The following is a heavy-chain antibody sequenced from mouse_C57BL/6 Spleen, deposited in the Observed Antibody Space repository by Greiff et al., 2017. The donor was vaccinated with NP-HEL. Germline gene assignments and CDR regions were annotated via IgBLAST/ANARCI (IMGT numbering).Heavy chain of an antibody. Sequence: QVQLQQPGAELVRPGSSVKLSCKASGYTFTSYWMHWVKQRPIQGLEWIGNIDPSDSDTHYNQKFKDKATLTVDKSSSTAYMQLSSLTSEDSAVYYCAKWVLGFDYWGQGTTLTVSS. J-gene: IGHJ2*01. CDR3: AKWVLGFDY. D-gene: IGHD4-1*01. CDR1: GYTFTSYW. CDR2: IDPSDSDT. V-gene: IGHV1-52*01.